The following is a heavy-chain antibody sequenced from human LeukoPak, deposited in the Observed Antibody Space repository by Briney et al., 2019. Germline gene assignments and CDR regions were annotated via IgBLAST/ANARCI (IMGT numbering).Heavy chain of an antibody. Sequence: GGSLRLSCAASGFTVSSNYMSWVRQAPGKGLEWVSVIYSGGSTYYADSVKGRFTISRDNSKNTLYLQMNSLRAEDTAVYYCAKVDTMIVVVSLTYYFDYWGQGTLVTVSS. CDR2: IYSGGST. D-gene: IGHD3-22*01. CDR3: AKVDTMIVVVSLTYYFDY. CDR1: GFTVSSNY. J-gene: IGHJ4*02. V-gene: IGHV3-53*01.